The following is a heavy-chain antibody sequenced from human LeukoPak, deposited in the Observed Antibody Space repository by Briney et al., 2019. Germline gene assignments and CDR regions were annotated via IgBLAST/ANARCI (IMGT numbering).Heavy chain of an antibody. CDR2: IKQDGSEK. Sequence: PGGSLRLSCAASGFTFSSYWMSWVRQAPGKGLEWVANIKQDGSEKYYVDSVKGRFTISRDNSKNTLYLQMNSLRAEDTAVYYCSRAYCSSASCYSSYYYYGMDVWGQGTTVTVSS. CDR3: SRAYCSSASCYSSYYYYGMDV. V-gene: IGHV3-7*01. D-gene: IGHD2-2*01. CDR1: GFTFSSYW. J-gene: IGHJ6*02.